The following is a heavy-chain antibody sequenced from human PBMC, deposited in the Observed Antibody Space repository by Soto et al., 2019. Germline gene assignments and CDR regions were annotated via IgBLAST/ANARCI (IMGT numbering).Heavy chain of an antibody. CDR3: APLSVSIRGHYGTKV. D-gene: IGHD3-3*01. Sequence: SETLSLTCSVSGYSVTSSDYYWAGIRQPPGKGLEWIGRMFYSGLTYYNPSLKSRVTLSVDTSKNQFSVRLNSVTAADTAVYYCAPLSVSIRGHYGTKVRGQGTTVTVSS. CDR1: GYSVTSSDYY. V-gene: IGHV4-39*01. J-gene: IGHJ6*02. CDR2: MFYSGLT.